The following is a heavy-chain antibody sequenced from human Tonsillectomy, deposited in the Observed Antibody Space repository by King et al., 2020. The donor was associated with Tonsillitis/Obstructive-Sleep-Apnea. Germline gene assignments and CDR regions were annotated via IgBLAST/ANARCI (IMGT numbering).Heavy chain of an antibody. V-gene: IGHV1-24*01. J-gene: IGHJ4*02. CDR1: GYTLTELS. CDR2: FDPEDGET. CDR3: ATMVDCSGGSCYGTAFDY. D-gene: IGHD2-15*01. Sequence: QLVQSGAEVKKPGASVKVSCKVSGYTLTELSMHWVRQAPGKGLEWMGGFDPEDGETIYAQKFQGRVTMTEDTSTDTAYMELSSLRSEDTAVYYCATMVDCSGGSCYGTAFDYWGQGTLVTVSS.